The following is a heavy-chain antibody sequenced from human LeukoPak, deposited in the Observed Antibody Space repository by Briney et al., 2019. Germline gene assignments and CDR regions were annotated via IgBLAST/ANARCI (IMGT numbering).Heavy chain of an antibody. CDR3: ARGIDYGWFDP. J-gene: IGHJ5*02. D-gene: IGHD4-17*01. Sequence: PSQTLSLTCAVSGGPISSGGYSWSWIRHPPVKGLEWIGYIYHSGSTYYNPSLKSRVTISVDRSKNQFSLKLSSVTAADTAVYYCARGIDYGWFDPWGQGTLDTVSS. CDR1: GGPISSGGYS. V-gene: IGHV4-30-2*01. CDR2: IYHSGST.